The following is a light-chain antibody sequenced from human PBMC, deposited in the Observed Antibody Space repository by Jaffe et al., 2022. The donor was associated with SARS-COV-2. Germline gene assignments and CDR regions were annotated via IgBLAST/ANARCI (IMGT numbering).Light chain of an antibody. J-gene: IGLJ2*01. Sequence: QSALTQPPSASGSPGQSVTISCTGTSSDVGGYKYVSWYQQHPGKAPKVMIYEVSKRPSGVPDRFSGSKSGNTASLTVSGLQADDEADYFCSSYAGNNFVVFGGGTKLTVL. V-gene: IGLV2-8*01. CDR2: EVS. CDR3: SSYAGNNFVV. CDR1: SSDVGGYKY.